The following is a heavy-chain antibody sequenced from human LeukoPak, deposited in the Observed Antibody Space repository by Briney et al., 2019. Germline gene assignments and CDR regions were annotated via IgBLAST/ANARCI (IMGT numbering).Heavy chain of an antibody. V-gene: IGHV4-30-2*01. CDR2: IYHSGST. Sequence: SETLSLTCAVSGGSISSGSYSWSWVRQPPGKGLEWIAYIYHSGSTYYNPSLKSRVTISVDRSKNQFSLKLSSVTAADTAVYYCARGPRGDGYKYFDYWGQGTLVTVSS. J-gene: IGHJ4*02. D-gene: IGHD5-24*01. CDR3: ARGPRGDGYKYFDY. CDR1: GGSISSGSYS.